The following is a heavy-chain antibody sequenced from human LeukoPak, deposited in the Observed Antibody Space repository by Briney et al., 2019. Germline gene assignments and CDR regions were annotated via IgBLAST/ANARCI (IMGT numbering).Heavy chain of an antibody. CDR1: GGSISSYY. CDR3: ARDSRNYYDSSGYSNWFDL. D-gene: IGHD3-22*01. Sequence: SETLSLTCTVSGGSISSYYWSWIRQPPGKGLEWIGYIYYSGSTNYNPSLKSRVTISVDPSKNQFSLKLSSVTAADTAVYYCARDSRNYYDSSGYSNWFDLWGQGTLVTVSS. V-gene: IGHV4-59*01. CDR2: IYYSGST. J-gene: IGHJ5*02.